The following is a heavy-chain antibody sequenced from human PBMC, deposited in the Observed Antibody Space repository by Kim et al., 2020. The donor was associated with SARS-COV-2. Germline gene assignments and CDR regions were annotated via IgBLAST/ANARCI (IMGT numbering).Heavy chain of an antibody. D-gene: IGHD5-18*01. CDR3: VKHVDTAWAPLFYY. V-gene: IGHV3-64D*09. Sequence: AESVKGRFTISSSNSKNTLYLQMSSLRAEDTAGYYCVKHVDTAWAPLFYYWGQGTLVTVSS. J-gene: IGHJ4*02.